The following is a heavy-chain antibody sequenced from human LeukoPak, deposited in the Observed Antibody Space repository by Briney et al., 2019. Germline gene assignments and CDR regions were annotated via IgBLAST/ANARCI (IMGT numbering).Heavy chain of an antibody. CDR1: GFTFSSYA. D-gene: IGHD3-22*01. J-gene: IGHJ4*02. CDR2: ISGSGGST. V-gene: IGHV3-23*01. Sequence: GGSLRLSCAASGFTFSSYAMSWVRQAPGKGLEWVSAISGSGGSTYYADSVKGRFTISRDNSKNTLYLQMNRLRAEDTAVYYCAKDAWIVVVFYYFDYWGQGTLVTVSS. CDR3: AKDAWIVVVFYYFDY.